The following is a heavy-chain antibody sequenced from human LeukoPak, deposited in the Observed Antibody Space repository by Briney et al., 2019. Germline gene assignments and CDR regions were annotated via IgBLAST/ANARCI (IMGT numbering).Heavy chain of an antibody. Sequence: GGSLRLSCAASGFTFSSYAMSWVRQAPGKGLEWVSAISGSGGSTYYADSVKGRFTISRDNSKNTLYLQRNSLRAEDTAVYYCAKQWLAPPLFGYWGQGTLVTVSS. J-gene: IGHJ4*02. CDR3: AKQWLAPPLFGY. D-gene: IGHD5-12*01. CDR2: ISGSGGST. V-gene: IGHV3-23*01. CDR1: GFTFSSYA.